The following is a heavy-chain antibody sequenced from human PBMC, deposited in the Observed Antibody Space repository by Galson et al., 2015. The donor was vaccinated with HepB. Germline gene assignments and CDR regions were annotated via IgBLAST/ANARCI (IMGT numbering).Heavy chain of an antibody. V-gene: IGHV4-61*01. D-gene: IGHD3-22*01. Sequence: ETLSLTCTVSGGSVSSGSYYWSWIRQPPGKGLEWIGYIYYSGSTNYNPSLKSRVTISVDTSKNQFSLKLSSVTAADTAVYYCARERYYDSSGYYYVQSGGWYFGLWGRGTLVTVSS. CDR2: IYYSGST. CDR1: GGSVSSGSYY. CDR3: ARERYYDSSGYYYVQSGGWYFGL. J-gene: IGHJ2*01.